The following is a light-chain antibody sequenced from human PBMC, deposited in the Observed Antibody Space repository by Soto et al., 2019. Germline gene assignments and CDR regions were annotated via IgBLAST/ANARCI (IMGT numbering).Light chain of an antibody. CDR1: QSVSSSY. J-gene: IGKJ1*01. CDR3: QQYGRSPWT. V-gene: IGKV3-20*01. Sequence: EIVLTQSPFTPSFSPGERVPLSFRASQSVSSSYLAWYQQKPGQAPRLLFYGASSRATGIPDRFSGSGSGTDFILTISRLEPDDFAVYYCQQYGRSPWTFGQGTKVDIK. CDR2: GAS.